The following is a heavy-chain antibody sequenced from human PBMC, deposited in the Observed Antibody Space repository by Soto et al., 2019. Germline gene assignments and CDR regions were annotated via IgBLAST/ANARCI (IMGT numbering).Heavy chain of an antibody. J-gene: IGHJ2*01. Sequence: GVSLRLSSAAAGVTGISNYRSWVLQTQGKGLEWVSVIYSGGSTYYADSVKGRFTISRDHSKNTLYLQMNSLRAEDTAVYYCARHFPYPNWYFDLWGRGTLVTVSS. CDR1: GVTGISNY. V-gene: IGHV3-66*04. CDR3: ARHFPYPNWYFDL. D-gene: IGHD2-2*01. CDR2: IYSGGST.